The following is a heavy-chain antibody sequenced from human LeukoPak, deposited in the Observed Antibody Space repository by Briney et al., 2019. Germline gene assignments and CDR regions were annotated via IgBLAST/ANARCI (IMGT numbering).Heavy chain of an antibody. CDR2: IYSGGST. Sequence: GGSLRLSCAASEFTVNSNYMSWVRQAPGKGLEWVSVIYSGGSTYYTDSVKGRFTISRDNSKNTLYLQMNSLRAEDTAMYYCARARDSSGWFLDHWGQGTLVTVSS. J-gene: IGHJ4*02. D-gene: IGHD6-19*01. CDR1: EFTVNSNY. CDR3: ARARDSSGWFLDH. V-gene: IGHV3-66*01.